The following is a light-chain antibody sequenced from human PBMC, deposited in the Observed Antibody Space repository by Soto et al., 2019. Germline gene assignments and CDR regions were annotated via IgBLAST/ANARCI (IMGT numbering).Light chain of an antibody. J-gene: IGKJ2*01. CDR3: QQYGSSPRA. Sequence: EIVLTQSPGTLSLSPGERATLSCRASQSVSSSYLAWYQQQPGQAPRLLIYGASSRATGIPDRFSGSGSGTDFTLTISRLEPEDFAVYYCQQYGSSPRAFVQGTKLEIK. CDR1: QSVSSSY. CDR2: GAS. V-gene: IGKV3-20*01.